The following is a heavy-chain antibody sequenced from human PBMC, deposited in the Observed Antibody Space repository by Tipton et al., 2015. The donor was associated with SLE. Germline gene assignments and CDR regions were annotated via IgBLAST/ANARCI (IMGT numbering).Heavy chain of an antibody. CDR2: MNPDGSTP. CDR3: AKTPSGSYQYFQH. V-gene: IGHV3-74*01. J-gene: IGHJ1*01. Sequence: SLRLSCAASGFTFSSYYMHWIRQAPGKGLVWVSRMNPDGSTPAYADSVKGRLTVSRDNSKNTLYLQVNSLRAEDTAVYYCAKTPSGSYQYFQHWGQGTLVTVSS. D-gene: IGHD1-26*01. CDR1: GFTFSSYY.